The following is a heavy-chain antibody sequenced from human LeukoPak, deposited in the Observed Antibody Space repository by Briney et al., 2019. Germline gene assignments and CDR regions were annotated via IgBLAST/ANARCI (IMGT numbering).Heavy chain of an antibody. J-gene: IGHJ4*02. CDR3: AREKTSGAFDY. Sequence: ASVKVSCKAPGHTFTNFYMHWVRQAPGQGLERMAIINPSGSSTNYPQKFQGRITMTRDTSTSTVSMELNSLRSEDTAVYYCAREKTSGAFDYWGQGTLVTVSS. D-gene: IGHD1-26*01. CDR1: GHTFTNFY. CDR2: INPSGSST. V-gene: IGHV1-46*01.